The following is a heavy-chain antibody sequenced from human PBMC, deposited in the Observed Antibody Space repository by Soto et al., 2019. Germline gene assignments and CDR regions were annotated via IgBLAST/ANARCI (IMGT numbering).Heavy chain of an antibody. D-gene: IGHD3-16*02. CDR2: ISDSGDRT. J-gene: IGHJ3*01. Sequence: VFLRLSCASSGFTLSMSAVNWVRQAPGKGLEWVSYISDSGDRTYYADSVKGRFTISRDRSKNTVSLQMDSLRAEDTAVYYCAKDRGIIVKAGDAFDVWGQGTKVTVSS. CDR1: GFTLSMSA. V-gene: IGHV3-23*01. CDR3: AKDRGIIVKAGDAFDV.